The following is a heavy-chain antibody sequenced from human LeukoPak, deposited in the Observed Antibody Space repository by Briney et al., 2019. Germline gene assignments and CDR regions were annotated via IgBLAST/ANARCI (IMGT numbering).Heavy chain of an antibody. V-gene: IGHV1-18*01. J-gene: IGHJ4*02. D-gene: IGHD3-3*01. CDR2: ISAYNGNT. CDR1: GYTFTSYG. CDR3: ARVEAIFEVVSPSDY. Sequence: ASVKVSCKASGYTFTSYGITWVRQAPGQGLEWMGWISAYNGNTNYVQKLQGRVTMTTDTSTSTAYMELRSLRSDDTAVYYCARVEAIFEVVSPSDYWGQGTLVTVSS.